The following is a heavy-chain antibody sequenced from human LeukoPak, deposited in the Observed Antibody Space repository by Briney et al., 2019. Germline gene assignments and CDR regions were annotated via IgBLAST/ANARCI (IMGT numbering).Heavy chain of an antibody. Sequence: SETLSLTCAVSGGSFSGYYWSWIRQPPGKGGEGMGEINHSGSTNYNPSLKSRVTISVDPSNNQFSLKLSSVTAADTAVYYCARGGLMTTVTTSLGNWFDPWGQGTLVTVSS. CDR3: ARGGLMTTVTTSLGNWFDP. V-gene: IGHV4-34*01. D-gene: IGHD4-17*01. CDR2: INHSGST. J-gene: IGHJ5*02. CDR1: GGSFSGYY.